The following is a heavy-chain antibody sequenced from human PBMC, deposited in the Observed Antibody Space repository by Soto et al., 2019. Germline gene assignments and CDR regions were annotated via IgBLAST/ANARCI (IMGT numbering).Heavy chain of an antibody. CDR2: ISGAGGST. CDR3: ARVPYYDFWSGYVRDNWFDP. Sequence: EWVSAISGAGGSTYYADSVKGRFTISRDNSKKMLYLQMSSLRAEDAAVYYCARVPYYDFWSGYVRDNWFDPWGQGTLVTVSS. D-gene: IGHD3-3*01. V-gene: IGHV3-23*01. J-gene: IGHJ5*02.